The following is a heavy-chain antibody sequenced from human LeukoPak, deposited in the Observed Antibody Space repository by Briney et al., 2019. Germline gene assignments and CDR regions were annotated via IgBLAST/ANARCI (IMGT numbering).Heavy chain of an antibody. D-gene: IGHD3-3*01. V-gene: IGHV1-46*01. Sequence: AASVTVSCKASGYTFTNYYMHWVRQAPGQGLEWMGIINPSGGSTSYAQKFQGRVTMTRDTSTSTVYMELSSLRSEDTAVYYCARVAYDFWSGYYIKTFDYWGQGTLVTVSS. CDR1: GYTFTNYY. CDR3: ARVAYDFWSGYYIKTFDY. CDR2: INPSGGST. J-gene: IGHJ4*02.